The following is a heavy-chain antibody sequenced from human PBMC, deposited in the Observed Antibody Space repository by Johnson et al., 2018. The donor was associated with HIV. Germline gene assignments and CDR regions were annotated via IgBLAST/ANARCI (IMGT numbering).Heavy chain of an antibody. J-gene: IGHJ3*02. D-gene: IGHD6-13*01. CDR3: ARDTDSSSWYTGPDAFDI. Sequence: VQLVESGGGLIQPGGSLRLSCAASGFTVSSNYMSWVRQAPGKGLEWVSVIYSGGSTYYPDSVKGRFTISRDNAKNSLYLQMNSLRAEDTAVYYCARDTDSSSWYTGPDAFDIWGQGTMVTVSS. V-gene: IGHV3-53*01. CDR1: GFTVSSNY. CDR2: IYSGGST.